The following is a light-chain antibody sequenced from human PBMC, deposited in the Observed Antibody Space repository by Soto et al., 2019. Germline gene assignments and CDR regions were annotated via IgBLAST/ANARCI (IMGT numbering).Light chain of an antibody. J-gene: IGKJ2*01. Sequence: DIQMTQSPSSLSASVGDRVTITCRASQTFRNYLNWYQQKPGKAPKLLIYAASSLQSEVPSRFSGSGFGTDFSLTISSLEPEDSATYYCQQSYTTPYTFGQGTKLEIK. CDR3: QQSYTTPYT. CDR2: AAS. CDR1: QTFRNY. V-gene: IGKV1-39*01.